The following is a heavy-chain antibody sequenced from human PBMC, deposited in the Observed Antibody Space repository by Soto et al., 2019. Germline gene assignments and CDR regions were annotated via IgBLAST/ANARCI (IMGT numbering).Heavy chain of an antibody. Sequence: QVQLVQSGAEVKKPGSSVKVSCKASGGTFSSYAISWVRQAPGQGLEWMGGFISTFGTANYAQKFQGRVTSTADKSTSTANMELSSLRSEDTAVYYCARDPKGYCSGGSCYRDDYWGQGTLVNVSS. D-gene: IGHD2-15*01. V-gene: IGHV1-69*06. CDR2: FISTFGTA. J-gene: IGHJ4*02. CDR3: ARDPKGYCSGGSCYRDDY. CDR1: GGTFSSYA.